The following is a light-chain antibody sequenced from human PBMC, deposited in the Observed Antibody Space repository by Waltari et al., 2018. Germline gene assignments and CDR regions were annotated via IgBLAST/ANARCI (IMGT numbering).Light chain of an antibody. J-gene: IGKJ2*01. CDR2: WAS. V-gene: IGKV4-1*01. CDR3: QQYFSGPYT. Sequence: DIVMTQSPDSLAVSLGERATINCKSSQSVFHNSNNKNYLAWFQQKAGQPPKLLVYWASTRQSGVPDRVSGSGTETDFTLTISGLQAEDVAVYYCQQYFSGPYTFGQGTRLEIK. CDR1: QSVFHNSNNKNY.